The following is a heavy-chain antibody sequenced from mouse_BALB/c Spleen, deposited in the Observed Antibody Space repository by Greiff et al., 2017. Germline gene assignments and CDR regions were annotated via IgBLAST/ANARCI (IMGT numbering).Heavy chain of an antibody. CDR2: ISDGGSYT. CDR1: GFTFSDYY. Sequence: DVHLVESGGGLVKPGGSLKLSCAASGFTFSDYYMYWVRQTPEKRLEWVATISDGGSYTYYPDSVKGRFTISRDNAKNNLYLQMSSLKSEDTAMYYCARDPTGTGAMDYWGQGTSVTVSS. CDR3: ARDPTGTGAMDY. V-gene: IGHV5-4*02. J-gene: IGHJ4*01. D-gene: IGHD4-1*01.